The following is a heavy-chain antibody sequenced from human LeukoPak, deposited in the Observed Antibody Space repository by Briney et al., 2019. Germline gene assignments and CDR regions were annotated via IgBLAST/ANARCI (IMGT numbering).Heavy chain of an antibody. CDR1: GFTFSSHG. CDR2: ISPSGDIT. CDR3: AKDDAWLRFGE. Sequence: VGSLRLSCAASGFTFSSHGMNWVRQAPGKGLEWVSGISPSGDITYYADSVKGRFTISRDNSKNTLYLEVISLTAEDTAVYYCAKDDAWLRFGEWSQGTLVTVSS. D-gene: IGHD3-10*01. V-gene: IGHV3-23*01. J-gene: IGHJ4*02.